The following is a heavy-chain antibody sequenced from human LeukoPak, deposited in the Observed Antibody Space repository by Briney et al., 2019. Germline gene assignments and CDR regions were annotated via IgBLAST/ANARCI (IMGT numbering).Heavy chain of an antibody. CDR3: ARAEWEYYFDY. Sequence: PSQTLSLTCTVSGVSISSGGYYWSWIRQHPGKGLEWIGYIYYSGSTYYNSSLKSRVTISVDTSKNQFSLKLSSVTAADTAVYYCARAEWEYYFDYWGQGTLVTVSS. CDR2: IYYSGST. J-gene: IGHJ4*02. D-gene: IGHD1-26*01. V-gene: IGHV4-31*03. CDR1: GVSISSGGYY.